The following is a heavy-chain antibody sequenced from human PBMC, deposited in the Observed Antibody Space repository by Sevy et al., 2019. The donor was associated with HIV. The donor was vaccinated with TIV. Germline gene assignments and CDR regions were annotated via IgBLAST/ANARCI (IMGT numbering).Heavy chain of an antibody. J-gene: IGHJ4*02. D-gene: IGHD1-26*01. Sequence: GGSLRLSCSASGFRFGDYAFAWFRQAPGKGLEWVGFIRAKSYGGSAEYAASVKGRYIISRDDSKGLVYLQMNSLRIEDTAVYFCSRETWEIRTITPFDYWGQGSLVTVSS. CDR1: GFRFGDYA. CDR2: IRAKSYGGSA. CDR3: SRETWEIRTITPFDY. V-gene: IGHV3-49*03.